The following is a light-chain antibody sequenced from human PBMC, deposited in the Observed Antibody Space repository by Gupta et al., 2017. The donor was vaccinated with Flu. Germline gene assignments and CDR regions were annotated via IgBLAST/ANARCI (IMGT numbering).Light chain of an antibody. CDR2: EVS. CDR3: SSNTTTTWV. CDR1: SSDIGGYNY. J-gene: IGLJ3*02. Sequence: QSALTQPASVSGSPGQSITISCIGTSSDIGGYNYVSWFQQHPGKAPKLMIYEVSNRPSGVSNRFSGSKSGNTASLTISGLQAEDEADYYCSSNTTTTWVFGGGTTLTVL. V-gene: IGLV2-14*01.